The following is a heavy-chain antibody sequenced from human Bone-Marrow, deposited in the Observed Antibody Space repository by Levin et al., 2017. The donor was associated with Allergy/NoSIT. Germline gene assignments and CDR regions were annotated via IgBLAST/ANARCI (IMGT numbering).Heavy chain of an antibody. CDR2: IWYDGSNK. CDR1: GFTFSTYS. D-gene: IGHD5-12*01. CDR3: ARGHLSGYDFGY. J-gene: IGHJ4*02. Sequence: PGGSLRLSCAASGFTFSTYSMHWVRQAPGKGLEWVAVIWYDGSNKYYADSVKGRFTISRDNSKNTLYLQMSSLRAEDTAVYYCARGHLSGYDFGYWGQGTLVTVSS. V-gene: IGHV3-33*01.